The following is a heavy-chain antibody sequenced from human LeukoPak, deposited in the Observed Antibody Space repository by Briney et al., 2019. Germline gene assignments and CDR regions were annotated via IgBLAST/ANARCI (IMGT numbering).Heavy chain of an antibody. V-gene: IGHV1-2*02. CDR1: GYTFTGYY. Sequence: GASVKVSCKASGYTFTGYYMHWVRQAPGQGLEWMGWINPNSGGTNYAQKFQGRVTMTRDTSISTAYMELSRLRSDDTAVYYCARDSSITMIVVVSDAFDIWGQGTMVTVSS. CDR3: ARDSSITMIVVVSDAFDI. CDR2: INPNSGGT. J-gene: IGHJ3*02. D-gene: IGHD3-22*01.